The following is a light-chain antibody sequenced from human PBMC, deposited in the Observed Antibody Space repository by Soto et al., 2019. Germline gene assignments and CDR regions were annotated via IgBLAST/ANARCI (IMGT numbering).Light chain of an antibody. Sequence: EVVLTQSPGTLSLSPGERATLSCRASQSVSSSSLAWYQQKPGQAPRLLIYGASSRATGIPDRFSGSGSGXXXXXXXXXLEPEDFAVYYCQQYGSSLITFGLGTRLEIK. J-gene: IGKJ5*01. CDR1: QSVSSSS. CDR2: GAS. CDR3: QQYGSSLIT. V-gene: IGKV3-20*01.